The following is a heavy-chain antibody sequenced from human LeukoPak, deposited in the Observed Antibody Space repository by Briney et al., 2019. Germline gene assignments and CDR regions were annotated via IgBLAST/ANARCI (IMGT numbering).Heavy chain of an antibody. V-gene: IGHV1-8*03. CDR2: MNPNSGNT. CDR1: GYTFTSYD. J-gene: IGHJ3*02. Sequence: ALVKVSCKASGYTFTSYDINWVRQATGQGLEWMGWMNPNSGNTGYAQKFQGRVTITRNTSISTAYMELSSLRSEDTAVYYCARAYDLGLDAFDIWGQGTMVTVSS. D-gene: IGHD3-3*01. CDR3: ARAYDLGLDAFDI.